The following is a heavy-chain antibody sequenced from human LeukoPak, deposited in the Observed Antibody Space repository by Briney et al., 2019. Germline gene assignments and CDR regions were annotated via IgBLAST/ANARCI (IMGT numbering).Heavy chain of an antibody. V-gene: IGHV4-61*02. CDR1: GGSISSGSYY. CDR3: ARAGGYWDV. D-gene: IGHD2-21*02. Sequence: SETLPLTCTVSGGSISSGSYYWSWIRQPAGKGLEWIGRIYTSGSTNYNPSLKSRVTISVDTSKNQFSLKLSSVTAADTAVYYCARAGGYWDVWGKGTTVTISS. J-gene: IGHJ6*04. CDR2: IYTSGST.